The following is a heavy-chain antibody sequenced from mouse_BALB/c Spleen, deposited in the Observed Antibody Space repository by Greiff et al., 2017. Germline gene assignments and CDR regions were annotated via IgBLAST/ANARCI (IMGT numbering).Heavy chain of an antibody. J-gene: IGHJ3*01. V-gene: IGHV2-2*02. CDR1: GFSLTSYG. CDR2: IWSGGST. D-gene: IGHD2-4*01. Sequence: VKLEESGPGLVQPSQSLSITCTVSGFSLTSYGVHWVRQSPGKGLEWLGVIWSGGSTDYNAAFISRLSISKDNSKSQVFFKMNSLQANDTAIYYCARLPYDYDNAYWGQGTLVTVSA. CDR3: ARLPYDYDNAY.